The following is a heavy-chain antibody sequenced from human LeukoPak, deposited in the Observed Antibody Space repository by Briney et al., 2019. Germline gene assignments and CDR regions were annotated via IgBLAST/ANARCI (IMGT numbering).Heavy chain of an antibody. Sequence: ASVKVSCKVSGYTLSELSMHWVRQAPGKGLEWMGGFDPEDGETIYAQKFQGRVTMTEDTSTDTAYMELSSLRSEDTAVYYCATGFIVGATFDYWGQGTLVTVSS. CDR1: GYTLSELS. J-gene: IGHJ4*02. D-gene: IGHD1-26*01. CDR3: ATGFIVGATFDY. V-gene: IGHV1-24*01. CDR2: FDPEDGET.